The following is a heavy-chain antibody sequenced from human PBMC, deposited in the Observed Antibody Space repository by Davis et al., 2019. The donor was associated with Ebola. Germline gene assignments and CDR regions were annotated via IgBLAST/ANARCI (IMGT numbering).Heavy chain of an antibody. Sequence: GGSLRLSCAASGFTFSSYAMHWVRQAPGKGLEWVAVIRYDGSNKFYADSVKGRFTISRDNSKNTLYLQMNSLRAEDTAVYYCGKGDFWSGYAPDYWGQGTLVTVSS. CDR3: GKGDFWSGYAPDY. CDR1: GFTFSSYA. D-gene: IGHD3-3*01. CDR2: IRYDGSNK. J-gene: IGHJ4*02. V-gene: IGHV3-30*02.